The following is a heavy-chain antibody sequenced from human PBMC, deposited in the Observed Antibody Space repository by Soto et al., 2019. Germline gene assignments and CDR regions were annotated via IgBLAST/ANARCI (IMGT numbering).Heavy chain of an antibody. D-gene: IGHD3-22*01. Sequence: ASVKVSCTASGYTFTSYGISWVRQAPGQGLEWMGWISAYNGNTNCAQKLQGRVTMTTDTSTSTAYMELRSLRSDDTAVYYCARSSGYPYYYYYGMDVWGQGTTVTVSS. CDR2: ISAYNGNT. V-gene: IGHV1-18*01. CDR1: GYTFTSYG. CDR3: ARSSGYPYYYYYGMDV. J-gene: IGHJ6*02.